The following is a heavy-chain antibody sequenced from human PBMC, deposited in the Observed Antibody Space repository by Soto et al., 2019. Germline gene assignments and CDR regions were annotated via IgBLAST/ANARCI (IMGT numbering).Heavy chain of an antibody. D-gene: IGHD2-2*01. CDR3: ARDLIVVPAARYYYYGMDV. J-gene: IGHJ6*02. V-gene: IGHV4-31*03. CDR2: IYYSGST. Sequence: SETLSLTCTVSGGSISSGGYYWSWIRQHPGKGLEWIGYIYYSGSTYYNPSLKSRVTISVDTSKNQFSLKLSSVTAADTAVYYCARDLIVVPAARYYYYGMDVWGQGTTVT. CDR1: GGSISSGGYY.